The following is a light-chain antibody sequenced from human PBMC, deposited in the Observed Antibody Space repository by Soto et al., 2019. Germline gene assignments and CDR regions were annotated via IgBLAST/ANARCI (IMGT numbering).Light chain of an antibody. CDR2: EAS. V-gene: IGLV2-23*01. Sequence: QSALTQPASVSGSPGQSIAISCTGTSSDVGNSNLVSWYQQHPGQAPELIIYEASKRPSGVPERFSGTKSDNTASLTISGLQAEDEADYYCSSFAAGDTYVFGTGTKVTVL. CDR1: SSDVGNSNL. CDR3: SSFAAGDTYV. J-gene: IGLJ1*01.